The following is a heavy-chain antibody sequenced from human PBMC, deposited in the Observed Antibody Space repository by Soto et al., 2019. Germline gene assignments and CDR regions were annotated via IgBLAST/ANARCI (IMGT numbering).Heavy chain of an antibody. CDR1: GFSLSTSGVG. Sequence: QITLKESGPTLVKPTQTLTLTCTFSGFSLSTSGVGVGWIRQPPGKALEWLALIYWDDDKRYSPSLKSRLTITKDTSKNQVVLTMTNMDPVDTATYYCAHRPLYYDILTGYYRRYNWFDPWGQGTLVTVSS. D-gene: IGHD3-9*01. CDR3: AHRPLYYDILTGYYRRYNWFDP. V-gene: IGHV2-5*02. J-gene: IGHJ5*02. CDR2: IYWDDDK.